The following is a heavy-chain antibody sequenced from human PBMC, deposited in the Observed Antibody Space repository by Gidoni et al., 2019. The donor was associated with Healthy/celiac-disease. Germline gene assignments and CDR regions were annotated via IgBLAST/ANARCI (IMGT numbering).Heavy chain of an antibody. D-gene: IGHD3-10*01. CDR2: IAYEGSNK. Sequence: QVQLVESGGGVVQPGRSRRLSCAASGFTLRSYAMPWVRQAPGKGLEWVAVIAYEGSNKYYADSVKGRFTISRDNSKNTLYLQMNSLRAEDTAVYYCARDILWFGEVDYYGMDVWGQGTTVTVSS. CDR1: GFTLRSYA. V-gene: IGHV3-30-3*01. CDR3: ARDILWFGEVDYYGMDV. J-gene: IGHJ6*02.